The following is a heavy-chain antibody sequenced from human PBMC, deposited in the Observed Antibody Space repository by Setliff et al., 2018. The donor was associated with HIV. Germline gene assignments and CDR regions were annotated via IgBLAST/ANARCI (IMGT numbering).Heavy chain of an antibody. CDR1: GFTFSSYS. Sequence: GGSLRLSCGVSGFTFSSYSMNWVRQAPGKGLEWVSFISRTSSSIYYVDSVKGRFTISRDNAKNSLYLQMDSLRPEDTAVYYCARELYGSGSALAYWGQGTQVPVSS. J-gene: IGHJ4*02. D-gene: IGHD3-10*01. CDR3: ARELYGSGSALAY. V-gene: IGHV3-21*01. CDR2: ISRTSSSI.